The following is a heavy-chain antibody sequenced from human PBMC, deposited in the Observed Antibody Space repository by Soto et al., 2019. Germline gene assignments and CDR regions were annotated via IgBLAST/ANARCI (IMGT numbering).Heavy chain of an antibody. Sequence: QITLKESGPTLVKPTQTLTLTCTFSGFSLSTSGVGVGWIRQPPATALEWLALIYWDDDKRYSPSLKSRLTITKDTSKNQVVLTMTTMDPVDTATYYCAHWYRLGFGELFNYFDYWGQGTLVTVSS. D-gene: IGHD3-10*01. J-gene: IGHJ4*02. CDR1: GFSLSTSGVG. CDR2: IYWDDDK. CDR3: AHWYRLGFGELFNYFDY. V-gene: IGHV2-5*02.